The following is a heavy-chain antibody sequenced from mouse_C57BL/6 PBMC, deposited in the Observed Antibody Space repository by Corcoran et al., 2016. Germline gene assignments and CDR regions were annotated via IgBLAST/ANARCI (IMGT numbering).Heavy chain of an antibody. Sequence: EVQLQQSGPELVKPGASVKISCKASGYTFTDYYMNWVKQSHGKSREWIGDINPNNGGTSYNQKFKGKATLTVDKSSSTAYMELRSLTSEDSAVYYCARWEDYDGFAYWGQGTLVTVSA. CDR3: ARWEDYDGFAY. CDR1: GYTFTDYY. J-gene: IGHJ3*01. CDR2: INPNNGGT. V-gene: IGHV1-26*01. D-gene: IGHD2-4*01.